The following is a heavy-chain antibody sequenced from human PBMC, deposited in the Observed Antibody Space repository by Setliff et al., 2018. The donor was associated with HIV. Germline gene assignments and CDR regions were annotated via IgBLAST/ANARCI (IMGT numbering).Heavy chain of an antibody. Sequence: SVKVSCKASGGSSRTYSINWVRQAPGQGLEWMGQFIAVLDITSYAQKFQGRLTITADESTSTMYMELTGLRFDDTAVYYRAGPRGDEAFDIWGQGTMVTVSS. CDR1: GGSSRTYS. V-gene: IGHV1-69*10. J-gene: IGHJ3*02. D-gene: IGHD3-10*01. CDR2: FIAVLDIT. CDR3: AGPRGDEAFDI.